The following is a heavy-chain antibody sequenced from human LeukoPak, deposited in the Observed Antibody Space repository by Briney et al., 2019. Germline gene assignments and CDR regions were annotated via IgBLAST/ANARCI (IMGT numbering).Heavy chain of an antibody. V-gene: IGHV4-59*01. CDR2: IYYSGST. Sequence: SSETLSLTCTVSGGSISSYYWSWIRQPPGKGLEWIGYIYYSGSTNYNPSLKSRVTISVDTSKNQFSLKLSSVTAADTAVYYCARARSWYYFDYWGRGTLVTVSS. J-gene: IGHJ4*02. CDR3: ARARSWYYFDY. CDR1: GGSISSYY. D-gene: IGHD6-13*01.